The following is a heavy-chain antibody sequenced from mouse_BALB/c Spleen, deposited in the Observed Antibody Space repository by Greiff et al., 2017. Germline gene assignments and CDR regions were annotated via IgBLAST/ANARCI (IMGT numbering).Heavy chain of an antibody. CDR1: GYSFTGYN. CDR2: IDPYYGGT. CDR3: ARLITTARGDAMDY. Sequence: VQLKQSGPELEKPGASVKISCKASGYSFTGYNMNWVKQSNGKSLEWIGNIDPYYGGTSYNQKFKGKATLTSDKSSSTAYMELSSLTSEDSAVYYCARLITTARGDAMDYWGQGTSVTVSS. D-gene: IGHD2-4*01. J-gene: IGHJ4*01. V-gene: IGHV1-39*01.